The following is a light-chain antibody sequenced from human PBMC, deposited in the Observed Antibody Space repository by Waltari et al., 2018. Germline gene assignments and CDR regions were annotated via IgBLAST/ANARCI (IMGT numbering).Light chain of an antibody. Sequence: EIVLTQSPATLSLSPGERATLSCRASQSVGSYLAWYQQRLGQAPRLLIYDASNRATGIPARFSGSGSGTDFTLTISSLEPEDFAVYYCQQRSNWRFGQGTRLEIK. CDR2: DAS. CDR1: QSVGSY. V-gene: IGKV3-11*01. J-gene: IGKJ2*03. CDR3: QQRSNWR.